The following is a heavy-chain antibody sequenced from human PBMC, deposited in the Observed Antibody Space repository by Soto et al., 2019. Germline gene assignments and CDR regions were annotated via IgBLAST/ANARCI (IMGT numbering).Heavy chain of an antibody. V-gene: IGHV1-46*01. CDR1: GYTLTSYY. D-gene: IGHD6-13*01. J-gene: IGHJ6*02. CDR3: ARFGRAAAGTKSYYYGMDV. Sequence: QVQLVQSGAEVKKPGASVKVSCKASGYTLTSYYMHWVRQAPGQGLEWMGIINPSGGSTSYAQKFQGRVTMTRDTSTSTVYMELSSLRSEDTAVYYCARFGRAAAGTKSYYYGMDVWGQGTTVTVSS. CDR2: INPSGGST.